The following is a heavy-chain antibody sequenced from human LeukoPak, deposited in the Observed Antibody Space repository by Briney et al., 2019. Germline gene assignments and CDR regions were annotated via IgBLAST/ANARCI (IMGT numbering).Heavy chain of an antibody. CDR2: INPNSGDT. CDR1: GYTFTVYS. J-gene: IGHJ4*02. D-gene: IGHD6-13*01. Sequence: ASVKVSCKASGYTFTVYSIHWVRQAPGQGLEWMGWINPNSGDTNYAQKFQGRVTITRDTSISTAYMELSRLRSDDTAVYYCATPGYSSSWYDYWGQGTLVTVSS. CDR3: ATPGYSSSWYDY. V-gene: IGHV1-2*02.